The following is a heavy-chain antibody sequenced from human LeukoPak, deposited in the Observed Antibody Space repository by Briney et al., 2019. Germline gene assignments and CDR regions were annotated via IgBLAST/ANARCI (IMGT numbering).Heavy chain of an antibody. CDR2: ISSSSNSL. CDR1: GFTFSSYS. V-gene: IGHV3-21*01. CDR3: ASVGY. Sequence: GSLRLSCAASGFTFSSYSMNWVRQAPGKGLEWVSSISSSSNSLYYADSVKGRFTISRDDAKNSLYLQMNSLRAEDTAVYYCASVGYWGQGTLVTVSS. J-gene: IGHJ4*02.